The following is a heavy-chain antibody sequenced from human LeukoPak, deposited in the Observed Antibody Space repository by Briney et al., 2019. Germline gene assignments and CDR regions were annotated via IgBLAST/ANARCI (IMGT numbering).Heavy chain of an antibody. J-gene: IGHJ4*02. Sequence: GGSLRLSCAASGFTITTYAMSWVRQAPGKGLEWVSGSGSGGTTYYADSVKGRFTISRDNAKNLLHLQMNSLRVEDTAVYHCVRQAGRAGGQWGQATLIAVSS. CDR3: VRQAGRAGGQ. CDR2: SGSGGTT. CDR1: GFTITTYA. V-gene: IGHV3-23*01. D-gene: IGHD3-10*01.